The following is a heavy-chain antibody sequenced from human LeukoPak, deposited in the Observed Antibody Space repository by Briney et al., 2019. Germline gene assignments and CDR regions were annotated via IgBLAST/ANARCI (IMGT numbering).Heavy chain of an antibody. CDR3: ARDKRRDGYNSDAFDF. Sequence: GGSLRLSCAASGFTFSTYVMNWFRQAPGKGLEWVSTISVGAEYIFYADSVKGRFTISRHNSRNTLYLQMNSLRVEDTAVYYCARDKRRDGYNSDAFDFWGQGTMVTVSS. V-gene: IGHV3-23*01. D-gene: IGHD5-24*01. CDR1: GFTFSTYV. J-gene: IGHJ3*01. CDR2: ISVGAEYI.